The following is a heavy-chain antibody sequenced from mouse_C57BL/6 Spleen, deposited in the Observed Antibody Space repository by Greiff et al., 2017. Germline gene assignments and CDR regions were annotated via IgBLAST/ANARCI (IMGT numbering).Heavy chain of an antibody. V-gene: IGHV1-82*01. CDR3: ARSTTEVELYYAMDY. CDR1: GYAFSSSW. Sequence: VQLQQSGPELVKPGASVKISCKASGYAFSSSWMNWVKQRPGKGLEWIGRIYPGDGDTNYNGKFKGKATLTADKSSSTAYMQLSSLTSEDSAVYFCARSTTEVELYYAMDYWGQRTSVTVSS. J-gene: IGHJ4*01. D-gene: IGHD1-1*02. CDR2: IYPGDGDT.